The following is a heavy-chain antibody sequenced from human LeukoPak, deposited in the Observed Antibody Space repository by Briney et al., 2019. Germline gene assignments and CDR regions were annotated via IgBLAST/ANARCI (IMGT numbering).Heavy chain of an antibody. D-gene: IGHD2-15*01. CDR3: ASVPRKYCSGGSCYGYYYYGMDV. CDR2: INHSGST. J-gene: IGHJ6*02. Sequence: SETLSLTCAVYGGSFSGYYWSWIRQPPGKGLEWIVEINHSGSTNYNPSLKSRVTISVDTSKNKFSLKLSSVTAADTAVYYCASVPRKYCSGGSCYGYYYYGMDVWGQGTTVTVSS. V-gene: IGHV4-34*01. CDR1: GGSFSGYY.